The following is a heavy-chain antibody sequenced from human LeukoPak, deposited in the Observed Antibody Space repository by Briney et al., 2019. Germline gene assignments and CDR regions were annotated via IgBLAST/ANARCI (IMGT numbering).Heavy chain of an antibody. Sequence: GGSLRLSCAASGFTVSSNYMSWVRQAPGKGLEWVSVIYSGGSTYYADSVKGRFTISRDNSKNTLYLQMNSLRAEDTAVYYCARSPRVGYYFDYWGQGTLVTVSS. CDR2: IYSGGST. J-gene: IGHJ4*02. V-gene: IGHV3-53*01. CDR3: ARSPRVGYYFDY. CDR1: GFTVSSNY. D-gene: IGHD1-26*01.